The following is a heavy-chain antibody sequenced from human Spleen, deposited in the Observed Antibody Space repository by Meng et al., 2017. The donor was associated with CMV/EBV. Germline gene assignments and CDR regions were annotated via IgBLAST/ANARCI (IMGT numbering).Heavy chain of an antibody. J-gene: IGHJ5*02. CDR3: ARGLDSGWYPAA. CDR1: GGSFSGYY. Sequence: GSLSLTCAVYGGSFSGYYWSWIRQPPGKGLEWIGEINHSGSTNYNPSLKSRVTISVDTSKNQFSLKLSSVTAADTAVYYCARGLDSGWYPAAWGQGTLVTVSS. V-gene: IGHV4-34*01. CDR2: INHSGST. D-gene: IGHD6-19*01.